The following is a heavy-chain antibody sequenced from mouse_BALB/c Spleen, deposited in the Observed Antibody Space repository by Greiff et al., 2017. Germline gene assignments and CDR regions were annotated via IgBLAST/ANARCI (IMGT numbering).Heavy chain of an antibody. CDR3: ASDYYGSSYTVYYFDY. J-gene: IGHJ2*01. CDR2: ISSGGSYT. D-gene: IGHD1-1*01. Sequence: EVKLVESGGGLVKPGGSLKLSCAASGFTFSSYGMSWVRQTPDKRLEWVATISSGGSYTYYPDSVKGRFTISRDNAKNTLYLQMSSLKSEDTAMYYCASDYYGSSYTVYYFDYWGQGTTLTVSS. CDR1: GFTFSSYG. V-gene: IGHV5-6*03.